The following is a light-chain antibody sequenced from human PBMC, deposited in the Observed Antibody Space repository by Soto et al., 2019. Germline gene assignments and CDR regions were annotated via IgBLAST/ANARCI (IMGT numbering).Light chain of an antibody. V-gene: IGKV3-20*01. CDR3: QQYGDSPIYT. Sequence: EIVLTQSPGTLSLSPGERATLSCRASQSVSNNYLAWYQQRPGQAPRILIYGASNRATGVPDRFSGTGSGTDFTLTISRLELEDFALYSCQQYGDSPIYTFGQGTKLEIK. CDR2: GAS. J-gene: IGKJ2*01. CDR1: QSVSNNY.